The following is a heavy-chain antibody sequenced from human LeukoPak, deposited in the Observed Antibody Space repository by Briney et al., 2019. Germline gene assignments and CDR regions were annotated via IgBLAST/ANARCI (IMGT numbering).Heavy chain of an antibody. CDR1: GFTFTDHA. CDR2: INAGGDRI. Sequence: GGSLRLSCAASGFTFTDHALTWVRQSPGKGLESVASINAGGDRIHFADSVKGRFSISRDNSKNTLYLQMNSLRAEDTAIYFCAYLDSSGYYYGRLRYWGQGTPVTVSS. V-gene: IGHV3-23*01. CDR3: AYLDSSGYYYGRLRY. J-gene: IGHJ4*02. D-gene: IGHD3-22*01.